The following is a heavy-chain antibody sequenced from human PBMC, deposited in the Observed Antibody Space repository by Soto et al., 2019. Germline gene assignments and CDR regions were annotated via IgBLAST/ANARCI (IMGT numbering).Heavy chain of an antibody. D-gene: IGHD1-26*01. CDR2: ISYDGSNK. CDR3: AKDNVVGATRYYYGMDV. V-gene: IGHV3-30*18. Sequence: QVQLVESGGGVVQPGRSLRLSCAASGFTFSSYGMHWVRQVPGKGLEWVAVISYDGSNKYYADSVKGRFTISRDNSKNTLYLQMNSLRAEDTAVYYCAKDNVVGATRYYYGMDVWGQGTTVTVSS. J-gene: IGHJ6*02. CDR1: GFTFSSYG.